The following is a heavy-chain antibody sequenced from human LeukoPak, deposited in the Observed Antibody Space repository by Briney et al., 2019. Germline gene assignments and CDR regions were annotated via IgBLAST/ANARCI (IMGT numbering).Heavy chain of an antibody. CDR1: GGFISSYY. V-gene: IGHV4-59*08. CDR2: IYYSGST. Sequence: SETLSLTCTVSGGFISSYYWSWIRQPPGKGLEWIGYIYYSGSTNYNPSLKSRVTISVDTSKNQFSLKLSSVTAADTAVYYCARSSGSYLGDFDYWGQGTLVTVSS. D-gene: IGHD1-26*01. J-gene: IGHJ4*02. CDR3: ARSSGSYLGDFDY.